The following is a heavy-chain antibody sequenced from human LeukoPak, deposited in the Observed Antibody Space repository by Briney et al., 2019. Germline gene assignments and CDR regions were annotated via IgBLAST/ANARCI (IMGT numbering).Heavy chain of an antibody. J-gene: IGHJ4*02. V-gene: IGHV4-31*03. Sequence: SETLSLTCTVSGGSISNGDHYWSWIRQHPGKGLEWIGHIYYSGSTYYNPSLKSRGIISVETSKNQFSLKLSSVTAADTAVYYCAREGDYDSSGYSPYYFDYWGQGTLVTVSS. CDR1: GGSISNGDHY. CDR3: AREGDYDSSGYSPYYFDY. D-gene: IGHD3-22*01. CDR2: IYYSGST.